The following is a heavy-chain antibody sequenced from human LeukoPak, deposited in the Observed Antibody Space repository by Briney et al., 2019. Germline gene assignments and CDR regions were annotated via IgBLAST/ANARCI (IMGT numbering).Heavy chain of an antibody. CDR3: AREGDPYDILTGYYIGWFDP. CDR1: GFTFSDYY. V-gene: IGHV3-11*01. CDR2: ISSSGSNI. J-gene: IGHJ5*02. Sequence: GGSLRLSCAASGFTFSDYYMSWIRQAPGKGLEWVSYISSSGSNIYYADSVKGRFTISRDNAKNSLYLQMNSLRAEDTAVYYCAREGDPYDILTGYYIGWFDPWGQGTLVTVSS. D-gene: IGHD3-9*01.